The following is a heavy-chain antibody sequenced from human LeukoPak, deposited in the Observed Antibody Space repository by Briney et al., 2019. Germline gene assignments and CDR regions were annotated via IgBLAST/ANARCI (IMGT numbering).Heavy chain of an antibody. J-gene: IGHJ6*04. V-gene: IGHV4-4*02. CDR1: GSIGSSNW. CDR2: IYHSGST. CDR3: VRRDYYYYYVMDV. Sequence: GSIGSSNWWTWVRQPPGKGLGXXGEIYHSGSTNHNPSLKSRVTISVDKSKNQFSLKLSSVTAADTAVYYCVRRDYYYYYVMDVWGKGTTVTVSS. D-gene: IGHD4-17*01.